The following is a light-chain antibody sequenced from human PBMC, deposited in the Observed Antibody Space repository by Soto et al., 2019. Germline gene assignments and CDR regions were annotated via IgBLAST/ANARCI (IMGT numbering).Light chain of an antibody. J-gene: IGKJ1*01. CDR3: QEYGSSRT. Sequence: ELVLTQSPGTLSLSPGERATLSCRASQSISSSYLAWYQRKPGQAPRLLIYDASSRATGIPDRFSGSGSGTDFTLTISRLEPEDSAVYYCQEYGSSRTFGQGTKVEIK. CDR1: QSISSSY. V-gene: IGKV3-20*01. CDR2: DAS.